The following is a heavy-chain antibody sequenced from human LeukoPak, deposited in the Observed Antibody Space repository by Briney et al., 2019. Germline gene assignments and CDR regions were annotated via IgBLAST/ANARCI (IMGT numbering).Heavy chain of an antibody. Sequence: GASVKVSCRASGYTFTSYGISWVRQAPGQGLEWMGWISAYNGNTNYAQKLRGRVTMTTDTSTSTAYMELRSLRSDDTAVYYCAREPAVRGQEDYYYYYYMDVWGKGTTVTVSS. V-gene: IGHV1-18*01. CDR1: GYTFTSYG. D-gene: IGHD3-10*01. J-gene: IGHJ6*03. CDR2: ISAYNGNT. CDR3: AREPAVRGQEDYYYYYYMDV.